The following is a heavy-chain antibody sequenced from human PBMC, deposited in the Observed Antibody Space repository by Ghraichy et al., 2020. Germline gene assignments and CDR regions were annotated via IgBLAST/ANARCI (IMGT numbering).Heavy chain of an antibody. J-gene: IGHJ6*02. Sequence: GGSLRLSCAASGFTFSSYVIHWVRQAPGKGLEWVAVIWYDGSDKYYADSVKGRFTISRDNSKNTVYLQMSSLRGDDTAVYYCTSDSSFYGMDVWGQGTTFTFSS. CDR2: IWYDGSDK. CDR3: TSDSSFYGMDV. CDR1: GFTFSSYV. D-gene: IGHD2-2*01. V-gene: IGHV3-33*01.